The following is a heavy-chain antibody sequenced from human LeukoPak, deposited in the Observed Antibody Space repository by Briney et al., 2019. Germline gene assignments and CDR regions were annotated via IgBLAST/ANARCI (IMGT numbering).Heavy chain of an antibody. Sequence: GGSLRLSCAASGFTFSSYWMHWVRHTPGKGLVWVSRIKGDGSSTSYADSVKGRFTTSRDNAKNTLYLQMNSLRAEDTAVYYCARDGYSFGHDFDYWGQGTLVTASS. CDR2: IKGDGSST. CDR3: ARDGYSFGHDFDY. CDR1: GFTFSSYW. V-gene: IGHV3-74*01. D-gene: IGHD5-18*01. J-gene: IGHJ4*02.